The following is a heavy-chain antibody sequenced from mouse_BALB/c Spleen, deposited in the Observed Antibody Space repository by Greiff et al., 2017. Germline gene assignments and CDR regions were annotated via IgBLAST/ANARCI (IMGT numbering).Heavy chain of an antibody. CDR2: IYPGSGST. Sequence: LQQPGSELVRPGASVKLSCKASGYTFTSYWMHWVKQRPGQGLEWIGNIYPGSGSTNYDEKFKSKATLTVDTSSSTAYMQLSSLTSEDSAVYYCTRSITTATVAYWGQGTLVTVSA. D-gene: IGHD1-2*01. CDR3: TRSITTATVAY. V-gene: IGHV1S22*01. CDR1: GYTFTSYW. J-gene: IGHJ3*01.